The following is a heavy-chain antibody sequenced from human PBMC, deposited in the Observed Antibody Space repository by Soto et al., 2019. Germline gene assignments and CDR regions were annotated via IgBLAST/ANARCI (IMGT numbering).Heavy chain of an antibody. J-gene: IGHJ4*02. D-gene: IGHD6-19*01. CDR3: SSFVRTGWRYYFDH. CDR1: GGSVSSGNYY. CDR2: VYYSGST. V-gene: IGHV4-61*01. Sequence: QVLLQESGPGLVKPSETLSLTCTVSGGSVSSGNYYWSWIRQPPGKGLEWIGYVYYSGSTSYKPSLTIRPTILVDTSKNQFSLKLISVSAADTAVYYSSSFVRTGWRYYFDHWGQGILGPVSS.